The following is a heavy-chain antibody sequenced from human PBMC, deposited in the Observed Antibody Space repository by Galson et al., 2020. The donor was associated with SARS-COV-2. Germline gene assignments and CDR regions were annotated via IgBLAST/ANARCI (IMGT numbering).Heavy chain of an antibody. CDR1: GFIFDDYA. J-gene: IGHJ4*02. D-gene: IGHD1-26*01. V-gene: IGHV3-9*01. CDR2: ITWHSGTI. CDR3: AKDMSSTGSYMGGHGFDY. Sequence: GGSLRLSCAASGFIFDDYAMPWVRQAPGKGLEWVSGITWHSGTIGYADSVKGRFTISRDNARNSLYLQMNSLTAEDTALYYCAKDMSSTGSYMGGHGFDYWGQGTLVTVSS.